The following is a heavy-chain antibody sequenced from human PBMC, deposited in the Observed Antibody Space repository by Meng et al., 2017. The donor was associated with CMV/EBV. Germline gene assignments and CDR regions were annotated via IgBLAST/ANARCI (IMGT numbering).Heavy chain of an antibody. J-gene: IGHJ6*02. Sequence: ASVKVSCKASGYTFTGYYMHWVRQAPGQGLEWMGWINPNSGGTNYAQKFRGRVTMTRDTSISTAYMELSRLRSDDTAVYYCARDQSSTSYYYYGMDVWGQGTTVTVSS. V-gene: IGHV1-2*02. CDR3: ARDQSSTSYYYYGMDV. CDR1: GYTFTGYY. CDR2: INPNSGGT. D-gene: IGHD2-2*01.